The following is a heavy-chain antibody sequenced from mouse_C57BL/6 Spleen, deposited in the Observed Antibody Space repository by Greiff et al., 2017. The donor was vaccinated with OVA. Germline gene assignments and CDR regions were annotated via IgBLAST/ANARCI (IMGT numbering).Heavy chain of an antibody. D-gene: IGHD4-1*01. J-gene: IGHJ2*01. CDR1: GFTFSSYA. Sequence: EVQLQESGGGLVKPGGSLKLSCAASGFTFSSYAMSWVRQTPEKRLEWVATISDGGSYTYYPDNVKGRFTISRDNAKNNLYLQMSHLKSEDTAMYYCARGVTGTRYFDYWGQGTTRTVSS. CDR2: ISDGGSYT. V-gene: IGHV5-4*01. CDR3: ARGVTGTRYFDY.